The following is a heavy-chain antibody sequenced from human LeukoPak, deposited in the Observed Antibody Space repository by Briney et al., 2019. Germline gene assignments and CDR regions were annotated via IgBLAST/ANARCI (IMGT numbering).Heavy chain of an antibody. D-gene: IGHD3-3*01. CDR2: VYHSGST. CDR3: ARHNYYHFWSTLNWFDP. CDR1: GSSISDNYY. V-gene: IGHV4-38-2*02. Sequence: PSETLSLTCTIFGSSISDNYYWGRIRRPPGQGLEWIGSVYHSGSTYYNPSLKSRVTLSVDTSNNHFSLKLRSVTAADTAVYYCARHNYYHFWSTLNWFDPWGQGTLVTVSS. J-gene: IGHJ5*02.